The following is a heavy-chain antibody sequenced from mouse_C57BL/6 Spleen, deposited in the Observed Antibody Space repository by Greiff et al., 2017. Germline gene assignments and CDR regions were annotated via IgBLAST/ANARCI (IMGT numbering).Heavy chain of an antibody. Sequence: VKLMESGPGLVQPSQSLSITCTVSGFSLTSYGVHWVRQSPGKGLEWLGVIWSGGSTDYNAAFISRLSISKDNTKSQVFFQMNSLQADDTAIYYCARNPGSSPYFAKDYRGQRTSVTVSS. CDR2: IWSGGST. V-gene: IGHV2-2*01. J-gene: IGHJ4*01. D-gene: IGHD1-1*01. CDR3: ARNPGSSPYFAKDY. CDR1: GFSLTSYG.